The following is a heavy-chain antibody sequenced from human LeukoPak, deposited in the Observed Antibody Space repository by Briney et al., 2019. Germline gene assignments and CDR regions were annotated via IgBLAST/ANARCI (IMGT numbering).Heavy chain of an antibody. CDR1: GGSISSGGYY. CDR3: ARGSGAPGDYYYYGMDV. CDR2: IYYSGST. D-gene: IGHD3-10*01. V-gene: IGHV4-31*03. J-gene: IGHJ6*02. Sequence: SQTLSLTCTVSGGSISSGGYYWSWIRQHAGKGLEWIGYIYYSGSTYYNPSLKSRVTISVDTSKNQFSLKLSSVTAADTAVYYCARGSGAPGDYYYYGMDVWGQGTTVTVSS.